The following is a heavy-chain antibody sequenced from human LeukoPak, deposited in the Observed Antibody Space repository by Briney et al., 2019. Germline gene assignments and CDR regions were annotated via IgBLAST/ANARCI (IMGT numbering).Heavy chain of an antibody. CDR3: ARDLGDSSGYYLASDY. D-gene: IGHD3-22*01. V-gene: IGHV4-59*01. CDR1: GGSISSYY. Sequence: SETLSLTCTVSGGSISSYYWSWIRQPPGRGLEWIGYIYYSGSTNYNPSLKSRVTISVDTSKNQFSLKLSSVTAADTAVYYCARDLGDSSGYYLASDYWGQGTLVTVSS. CDR2: IYYSGST. J-gene: IGHJ4*02.